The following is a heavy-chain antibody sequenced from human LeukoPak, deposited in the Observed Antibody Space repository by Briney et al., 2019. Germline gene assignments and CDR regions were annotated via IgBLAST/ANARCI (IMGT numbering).Heavy chain of an antibody. CDR3: VSGYSSAYYASGADY. CDR2: IKGDGTGT. Sequence: GGSLRLSCAASGFTFSTYAVSWVRQAPGKGLVWVSRIKGDGTGTSYADSVKGRFTISRDNAKNTLYLQMNSLTDEDTAMYYCVSGYSSAYYASGADYWGQGTLVTVSS. D-gene: IGHD6-19*01. CDR1: GFTFSTYA. J-gene: IGHJ4*02. V-gene: IGHV3-74*01.